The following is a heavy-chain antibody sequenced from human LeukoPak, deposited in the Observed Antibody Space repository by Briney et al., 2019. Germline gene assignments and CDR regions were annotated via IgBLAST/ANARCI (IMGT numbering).Heavy chain of an antibody. J-gene: IGHJ4*02. D-gene: IGHD4-17*01. CDR2: IYYSGST. Sequence: SETLSLTCTVSGGSISSSSYYWGWIRQPPGKGLEWIGSIYYSGSTYYNPSLKSRVTISVDTSKNQFSLKLSSVTAADTAVYYCARGYSYFGFGYGDYVGHFDYWGQGTLVTVSS. CDR3: ARGYSYFGFGYGDYVGHFDY. CDR1: GGSISSSSYY. V-gene: IGHV4-39*07.